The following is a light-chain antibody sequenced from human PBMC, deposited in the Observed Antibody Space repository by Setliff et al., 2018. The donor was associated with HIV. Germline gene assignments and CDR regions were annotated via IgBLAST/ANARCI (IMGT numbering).Light chain of an antibody. CDR2: DVS. CDR1: SSDVGDYNY. Sequence: QSALTQPRSVSGSPGQSVTISCTGTSSDVGDYNYVSWYQQHPGKAPKLMIYDVSERPSGVPDRFSGSRSGTSASLAITGLQAEDEADYYCQSYDTRLRGVFGGGTKVTVL. J-gene: IGLJ3*02. CDR3: QSYDTRLRGV. V-gene: IGLV2-11*01.